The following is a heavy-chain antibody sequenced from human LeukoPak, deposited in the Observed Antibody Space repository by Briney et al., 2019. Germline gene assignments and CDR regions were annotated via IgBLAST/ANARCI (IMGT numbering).Heavy chain of an antibody. D-gene: IGHD1-1*01. J-gene: IGHJ5*02. CDR1: VGSISSYY. CDR2: ISYSGST. CDR3: AREGTAGTNLNWFDP. Sequence: PSETLSLTCTVSVGSISSYYWSWIRQPPGKGLEWIWYISYSGSTNFNPSLKSRVTISVDTSKNQFSLKLSSVTAADTAVYYCAREGTAGTNLNWFDPWGQGTLVTVSS. V-gene: IGHV4-59*01.